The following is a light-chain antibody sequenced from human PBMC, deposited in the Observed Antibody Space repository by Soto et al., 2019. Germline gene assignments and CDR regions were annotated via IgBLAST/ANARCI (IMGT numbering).Light chain of an antibody. CDR3: TSYTSSSTYV. CDR2: DVT. V-gene: IGLV2-14*01. J-gene: IGLJ1*01. Sequence: QSALTQPASVSGSPGQSITISCTGTSSDVGGYNFVSWYQQYPGKAPQLVIYDVTNRPSGVSDRFSGFESANTASLTISGLQAEDEADYYCTSYTSSSTYVFGTGTKLTVL. CDR1: SSDVGGYNF.